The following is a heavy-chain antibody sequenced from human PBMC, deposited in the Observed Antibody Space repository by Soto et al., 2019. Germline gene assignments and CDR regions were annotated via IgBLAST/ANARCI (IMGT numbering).Heavy chain of an antibody. CDR1: GYSFSSNW. D-gene: IGHD6-13*01. CDR3: ERLIVSSNWFSFDY. CDR2: IYPGDSDI. Sequence: GESLKISCQGSGYSFSSNWIAWVRQKPGKGLEWMGIIYPGDSDITYSPSFQGQVTFSADKSISTAYLQWSSLKASDTAMYYCERLIVSSNWFSFDYWGQGTLVTVAA. J-gene: IGHJ4*02. V-gene: IGHV5-51*01.